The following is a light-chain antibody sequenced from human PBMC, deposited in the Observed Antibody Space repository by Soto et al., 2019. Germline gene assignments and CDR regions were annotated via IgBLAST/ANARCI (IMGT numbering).Light chain of an antibody. CDR3: SSYTDSSSVI. Sequence: QSVLTQPASMSGSPGQSITISCSGTRSDIGNYNYVSWYQQHPGKAPKLMIYDVTKRPSGVSSRFSGSKSGNAASLTISGLQAEDEAEYYCSSYTDSSSVIFGGGTKLTVL. CDR1: RSDIGNYNY. CDR2: DVT. V-gene: IGLV2-14*03. J-gene: IGLJ2*01.